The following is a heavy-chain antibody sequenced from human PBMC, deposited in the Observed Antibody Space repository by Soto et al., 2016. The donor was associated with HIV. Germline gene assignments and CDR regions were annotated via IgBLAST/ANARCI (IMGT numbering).Heavy chain of an antibody. Sequence: QVHLVQSGAEVKKPGASVKVSCKASGYSFTSHGISWVRQAPGQGLEWMGWISAYNGNPNYAQKLQGRVTMTTDTSTSTAYMELSSLRSEDTAVYYCARGPEGSYYYYYMDVWDKGTTVTVSS. J-gene: IGHJ6*03. CDR1: GYSFTSHG. V-gene: IGHV1-18*01. CDR2: ISAYNGNP. CDR3: ARGPEGSYYYYYMDV.